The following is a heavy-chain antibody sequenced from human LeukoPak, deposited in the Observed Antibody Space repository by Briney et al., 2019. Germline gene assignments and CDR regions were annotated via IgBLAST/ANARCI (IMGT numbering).Heavy chain of an antibody. CDR3: ARDAQRVGFDY. CDR2: IYHSGST. V-gene: IGHV4-38-2*02. J-gene: IGHJ4*02. CDR1: GYSISSGYY. D-gene: IGHD1-26*01. Sequence: SETLSLTCTVSGYSISSGYYWGWIRQLPGKGLEWIGSIYHSGSTYYNPSLKSRVTISVDTSKNQFSLKLSSVTAADTAVYYCARDAQRVGFDYWGQGTLVTVSS.